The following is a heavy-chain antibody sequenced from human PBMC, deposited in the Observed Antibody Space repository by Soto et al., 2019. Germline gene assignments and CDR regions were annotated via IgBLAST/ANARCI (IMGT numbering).Heavy chain of an antibody. CDR2: ISGIGGST. Sequence: EVQLLESGGGLVQPGGSLRLSCAASGFTFTDYALSWVRQAPGKGLEWVATISGIGGSTYLADSVKGRLSISRDNSKNTVTLLMNRLRAADTAVYFCARGSSGYISSWYYFDYWGRGTLVTVSS. CDR3: ARGSSGYISSWYYFDY. D-gene: IGHD6-13*01. J-gene: IGHJ4*02. V-gene: IGHV3-23*01. CDR1: GFTFTDYA.